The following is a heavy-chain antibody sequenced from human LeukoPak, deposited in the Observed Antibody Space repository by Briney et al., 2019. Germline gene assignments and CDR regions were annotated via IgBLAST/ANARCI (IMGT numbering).Heavy chain of an antibody. CDR1: GYTFTSYG. CDR3: ARLITPRGYSGYDFEGRDI. CDR2: ISAYNGNT. D-gene: IGHD5-12*01. Sequence: ASVKVSCKASGYTFTSYGISWVRQAPGQGLEWMGWISAYNGNTNYAQKFQGRVTMTRDTSISTAYMELSRLRSDDTAVYYCARLITPRGYSGYDFEGRDIWGQGTMVTVSS. J-gene: IGHJ3*02. V-gene: IGHV1-18*01.